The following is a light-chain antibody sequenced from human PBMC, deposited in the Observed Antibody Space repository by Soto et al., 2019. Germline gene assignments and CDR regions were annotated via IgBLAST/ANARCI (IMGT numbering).Light chain of an antibody. CDR3: QQYGSSPCT. J-gene: IGKJ4*01. CDR1: QSVSSSY. V-gene: IGKV3-20*01. CDR2: GAS. Sequence: EIVLTQSPGTLSLSPGERATLSCRASQSVSSSYLAWYQQKPGQAPRLLIYGASSRATGITDRFSGSGSGTDFTLTISRLEPEDFAVYYCQQYGSSPCTFGGGTKVEI.